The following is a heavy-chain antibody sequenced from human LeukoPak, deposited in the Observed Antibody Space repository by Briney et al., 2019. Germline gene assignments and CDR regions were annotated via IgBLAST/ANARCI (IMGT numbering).Heavy chain of an antibody. D-gene: IGHD3-16*02. J-gene: IGHJ3*02. CDR1: GFTFSRYS. CDR3: ARVSAGVIGMKDVFDI. Sequence: GGSLRLSCAASGFTFSRYSMNWVRQAPGKGLEWVSSISGSSSYIYYADSVKGRFTISRHNAKNSLYLQMNSLRAEDTAVYYWARVSAGVIGMKDVFDIWAKGQWSPSLQ. V-gene: IGHV3-21*01. CDR2: ISGSSSYI.